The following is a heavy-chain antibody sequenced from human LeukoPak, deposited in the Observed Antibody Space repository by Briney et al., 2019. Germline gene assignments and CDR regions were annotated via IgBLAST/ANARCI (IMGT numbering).Heavy chain of an antibody. Sequence: PSETLSLTCTVSGGSISSSSYYWGWIRQPPGKGLEWIGNIYYTGSTYYNPSLKSRVTISVDTSKNQFSLKLSSVTAADTAVYYCASSFYYDSSGYYYCFDYWGQGTLVTVSS. V-gene: IGHV4-39*01. CDR1: GGSISSSSYY. J-gene: IGHJ4*02. CDR2: IYYTGST. D-gene: IGHD3-22*01. CDR3: ASSFYYDSSGYYYCFDY.